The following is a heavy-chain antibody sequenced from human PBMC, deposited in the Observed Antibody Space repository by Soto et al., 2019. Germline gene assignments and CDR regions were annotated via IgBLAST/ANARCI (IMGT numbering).Heavy chain of an antibody. J-gene: IGHJ4*02. CDR1: GFTVSSNY. V-gene: IGHV3-53*01. CDR2: TYSGGTT. D-gene: IGHD4-4*01. CDR3: ARWPHYSNLDY. Sequence: EVQLVESGGGLIQPGGSLRLSCAASGFTVSSNYMSWVRQAPGKGLEWVSVTYSGGTTYYADSVKGRFTISRDNSKNTLYLQMNSLRAEDTAVYYCARWPHYSNLDYWGQGTLVTVSS.